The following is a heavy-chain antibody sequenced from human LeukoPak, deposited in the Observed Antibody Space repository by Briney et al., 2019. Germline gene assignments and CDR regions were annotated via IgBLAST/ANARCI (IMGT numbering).Heavy chain of an antibody. J-gene: IGHJ1*01. D-gene: IGHD3-22*01. CDR1: GFTSGDYA. CDR2: ISGRGGST. CDR3: ATYALPPATYYYDSSGYPNFQH. V-gene: IGHV3-23*01. Sequence: GGSLRLSCTTSGFTSGDYAMSWVRQAPGKGLEWASAISGRGGSTYYADSVKGRFTISRDNSKHTLYLQMNSLRAEDTAVYYCATYALPPATYYYDSSGYPNFQHWGQGTLVTVSS.